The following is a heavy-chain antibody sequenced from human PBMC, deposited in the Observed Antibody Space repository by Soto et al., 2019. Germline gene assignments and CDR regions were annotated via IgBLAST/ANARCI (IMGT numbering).Heavy chain of an antibody. CDR1: GFTFRSYG. J-gene: IGHJ4*02. Sequence: QVQLVESGGGVVPPGRSLRLSCVASGFTFRSYGMHWFRQAPGKGLEWVAIISYDGSNTYYQDSGKARFTISRDNSKNTLYLEMNSLRADDTSVYYCAKEGGLSGSYYISSSYYFYYWGPGTLVSVSS. D-gene: IGHD1-26*01. CDR2: ISYDGSNT. V-gene: IGHV3-30*18. CDR3: AKEGGLSGSYYISSSYYFYY.